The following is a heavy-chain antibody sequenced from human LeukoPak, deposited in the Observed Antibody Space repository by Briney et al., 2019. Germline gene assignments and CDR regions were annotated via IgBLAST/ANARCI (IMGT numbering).Heavy chain of an antibody. J-gene: IGHJ4*02. Sequence: ASVKVSCKASGYDFITYAISWVRQAPGQGLEWMGWISAYNGNTVYAQDFQGRVTMTTDTSASTVFLDLRSLRSDDTAVYYCAEVVGSAWYDYWGQGTLVTVSS. V-gene: IGHV1-18*01. D-gene: IGHD2-15*01. CDR2: ISAYNGNT. CDR1: GYDFITYA. CDR3: AEVVGSAWYDY.